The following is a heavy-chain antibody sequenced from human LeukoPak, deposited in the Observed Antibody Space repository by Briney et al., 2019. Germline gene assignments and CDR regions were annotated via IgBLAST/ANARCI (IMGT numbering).Heavy chain of an antibody. Sequence: ASVKVSCMASGYTFTGYYMHWVRQAPGQGLEWMGWINPNSGGTNYAQKFQGRVTMTRDTSISTAYMELSRLRSDDTAVYYCARGEGYYYYMDVWGKGTTVTVSS. CDR1: GYTFTGYY. CDR3: ARGEGYYYYMDV. D-gene: IGHD1-26*01. CDR2: INPNSGGT. V-gene: IGHV1-2*02. J-gene: IGHJ6*03.